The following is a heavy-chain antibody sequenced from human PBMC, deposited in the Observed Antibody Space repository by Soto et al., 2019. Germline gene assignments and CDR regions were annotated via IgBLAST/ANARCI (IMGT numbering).Heavy chain of an antibody. CDR3: ARAGSGSFRNYFGMDV. CDR1: GYSFTSYA. CDR2: INGYNGNT. J-gene: IGHJ6*02. Sequence: ASVKVSCKASGYSFTSYAFSWVRQAPGQGLEWMGWINGYNGNTNYAEQLQGRVTMTKDTSTKTAYMELSSLRPDDTAVYYCARAGSGSFRNYFGMDVWGQGTTVTVSS. D-gene: IGHD1-26*01. V-gene: IGHV1-18*04.